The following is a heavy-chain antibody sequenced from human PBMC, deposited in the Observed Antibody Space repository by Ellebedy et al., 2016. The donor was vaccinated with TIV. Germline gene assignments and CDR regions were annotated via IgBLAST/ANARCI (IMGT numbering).Heavy chain of an antibody. CDR2: INLDGGSA. Sequence: AASVKVSCKASGFIFSNYYMHWVRQAPGQGFEWMGIINLDGGSASYAQKFQGRITVTRDTSTSTVYMEVSILRSEDTAMYYCARLEPRSNSTSIFDYWGQGTQVTVSS. J-gene: IGHJ4*02. CDR1: GFIFSNYY. D-gene: IGHD6-13*01. CDR3: ARLEPRSNSTSIFDY. V-gene: IGHV1-46*01.